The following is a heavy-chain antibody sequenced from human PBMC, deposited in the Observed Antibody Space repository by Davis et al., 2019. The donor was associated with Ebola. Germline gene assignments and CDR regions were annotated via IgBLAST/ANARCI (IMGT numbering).Heavy chain of an antibody. D-gene: IGHD3-16*01. Sequence: PGGSLRLSCAASGFSVSANYMSWVRLAPGKGPECVALIHSADITYYADSVKGRFTISRDTFKNAVYLQMSGLTVEDTAVYYCARGGAFGENDLWGQGARVTVSS. V-gene: IGHV3-53*01. CDR2: IHSADIT. CDR1: GFSVSANY. CDR3: ARGGAFGENDL. J-gene: IGHJ4*02.